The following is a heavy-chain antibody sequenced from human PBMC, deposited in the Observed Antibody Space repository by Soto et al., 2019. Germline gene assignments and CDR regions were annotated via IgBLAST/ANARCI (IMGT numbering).Heavy chain of an antibody. Sequence: ASVKVSCKASGDSFTGSYMDWGRQAPGKGLEWMGWINPNSGGTNYAQKFQGWVTMTSDTSISTAYMELSRLRSDDTAVYYCARDLGYCSGGSECAFDIWGQGTMVTVSS. D-gene: IGHD2-15*01. J-gene: IGHJ3*02. CDR1: GDSFTGSY. CDR2: INPNSGGT. V-gene: IGHV1-2*04. CDR3: ARDLGYCSGGSECAFDI.